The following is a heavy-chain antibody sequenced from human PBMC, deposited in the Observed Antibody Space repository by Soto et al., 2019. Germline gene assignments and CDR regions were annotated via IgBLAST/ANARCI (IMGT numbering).Heavy chain of an antibody. CDR3: AKDQGSSWYLPYYYCMDV. CDR1: GFTFSSYG. CDR2: ISYDGSNK. D-gene: IGHD6-13*01. Sequence: GGSLRLSCAASGFTFSSYGMHWVRQAPGKGLEWVAVISYDGSNKYYADSVKGRFTISRDNSKNTLYLQMNSLRAEDTAVYYCAKDQGSSWYLPYYYCMDVWGKGTTVTVSS. J-gene: IGHJ6*03. V-gene: IGHV3-30*18.